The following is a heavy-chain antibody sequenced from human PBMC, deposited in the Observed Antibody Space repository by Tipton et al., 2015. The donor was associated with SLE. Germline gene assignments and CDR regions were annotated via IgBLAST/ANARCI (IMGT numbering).Heavy chain of an antibody. Sequence: SLRLSCAASGFTFSTYWMAWVRQAPGKGLEWLAFIQYHGSNKYYADSVKGRFTISRDNSKNTLYLQMNSLRAEDTAVYYCAKEGGVYEDAFDIWGQGTMVSVSS. V-gene: IGHV3-30*02. D-gene: IGHD5/OR15-5a*01. CDR1: GFTFSTYW. CDR3: AKEGGVYEDAFDI. CDR2: IQYHGSNK. J-gene: IGHJ3*02.